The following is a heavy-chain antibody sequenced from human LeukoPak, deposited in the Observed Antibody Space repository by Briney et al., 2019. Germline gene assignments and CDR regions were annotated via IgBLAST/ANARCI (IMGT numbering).Heavy chain of an antibody. J-gene: IGHJ4*02. CDR3: ARSPPGWYYDNSGQYYFDT. V-gene: IGHV4-59*08. CDR2: TSFTGNT. Sequence: ASETLSLTCTVSGGSISGYYWSWIRQSPGKRLEWIAYTSFTGNTNYNPSLKSRVTISLDTSKTHFSLTLSSLTAADTAVYYCARSPPGWYYDNSGQYYFDTWGQGALVTVSS. D-gene: IGHD3-22*01. CDR1: GGSISGYY.